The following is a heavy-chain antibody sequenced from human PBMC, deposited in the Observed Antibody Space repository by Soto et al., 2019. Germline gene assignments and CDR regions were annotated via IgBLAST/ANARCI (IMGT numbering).Heavy chain of an antibody. CDR2: IRNGGSHM. V-gene: IGHV3-11*01. CDR1: GLTFSENY. J-gene: IGHJ3*02. Sequence: PGGSLRLSWAAPGLTFSENYMSWIRQAPGKGLEWVSYIRNGGSHMYYADSVKGRFTISRDDAKNSLYLQMNSLRAEDTAVYYCAKFFGAFDIWGQGIMVTVSS. D-gene: IGHD3-10*01. CDR3: AKFFGAFDI.